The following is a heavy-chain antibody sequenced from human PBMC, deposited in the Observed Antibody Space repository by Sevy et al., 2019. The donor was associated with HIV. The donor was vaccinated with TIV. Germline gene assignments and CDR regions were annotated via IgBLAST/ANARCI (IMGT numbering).Heavy chain of an antibody. J-gene: IGHJ1*01. CDR1: GFTFSSYS. CDR3: ALERLSSDVAEYFQN. D-gene: IGHD1-1*01. V-gene: IGHV3-30-3*01. Sequence: GGSLRLSCATSGFTFSSYSMHWVRQAPGKGLEWVATISYDGINKHYADSVKGRFTISRDNFKNSLSLQMNSLRGEDTAVYFCALERLSSDVAEYFQNWGQGTLVTVSS. CDR2: ISYDGINK.